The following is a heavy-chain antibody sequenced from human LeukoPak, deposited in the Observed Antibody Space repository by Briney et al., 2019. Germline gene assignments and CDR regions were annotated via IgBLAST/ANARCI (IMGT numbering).Heavy chain of an antibody. CDR1: GFSFKDYY. Sequence: GGSLRLSCTASGFSFKDYYMNWVRQAPGKGLEWISSISGKTDKTFYGDSVKGRFTISRDNSKRTVYLQMDRLRGDDTALYYCAKVVTKFPFSFYEMDVWGHGTSVIVSS. CDR3: AKVVTKFPFSFYEMDV. J-gene: IGHJ6*02. V-gene: IGHV3-23*01. D-gene: IGHD2-21*02. CDR2: ISGKTDKT.